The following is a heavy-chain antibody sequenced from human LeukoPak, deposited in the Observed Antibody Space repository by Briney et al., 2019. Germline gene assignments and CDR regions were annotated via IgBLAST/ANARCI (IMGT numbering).Heavy chain of an antibody. Sequence: ASVKVSCKASGYTFTGYYMHWVRQAPGQGLEWMGIINPSGGSTSYAQKFQGRVTMTRDTSTSTVYMELSSLRSEDTAVYYCARAHGLYSYGRRYYFDYWGQGTLVTVSS. D-gene: IGHD5-18*01. CDR1: GYTFTGYY. CDR2: INPSGGST. J-gene: IGHJ4*02. V-gene: IGHV1-46*01. CDR3: ARAHGLYSYGRRYYFDY.